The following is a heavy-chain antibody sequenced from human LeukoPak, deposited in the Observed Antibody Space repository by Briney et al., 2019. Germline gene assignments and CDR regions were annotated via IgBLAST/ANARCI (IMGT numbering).Heavy chain of an antibody. D-gene: IGHD5-12*01. V-gene: IGHV4-34*01. CDR3: ARHFRGNSLDWFDP. J-gene: IGHJ5*02. CDR1: GGSFSGYY. CDR2: IYYSGST. Sequence: SETLSLTCAVYGGSFSGYYWSWIRQPPGKGLECIGSIYYSGSTYYNPSLKSRVTISVDTSKNQFSLKLRSVTDADTAVYYCARHFRGNSLDWFDPWGQGTLVTVSS.